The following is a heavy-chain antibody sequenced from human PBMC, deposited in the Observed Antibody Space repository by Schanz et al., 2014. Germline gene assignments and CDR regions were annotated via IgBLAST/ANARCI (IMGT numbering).Heavy chain of an antibody. J-gene: IGHJ4*02. V-gene: IGHV3-21*01. CDR1: EFTFSSYK. Sequence: EVQLVESGGGLVKPGGSLRLSCEASEFTFSSYKMNWVRQAPGKGLEWVSSISSSSSYIYYADSVKGRFTISRDNAKNSLYLQMNSLRAEDTAVYYCARDSRPNYDFLTAYYSIDYWGQGTLVTVSS. CDR2: ISSSSSYI. D-gene: IGHD3-9*01. CDR3: ARDSRPNYDFLTAYYSIDY.